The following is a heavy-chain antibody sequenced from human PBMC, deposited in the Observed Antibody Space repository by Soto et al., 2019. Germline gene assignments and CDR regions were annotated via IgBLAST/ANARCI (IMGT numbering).Heavy chain of an antibody. D-gene: IGHD1-26*01. CDR1: GFRFTDYY. CDR3: ARETGGSYDF. CDR2: TRNKANSYAA. V-gene: IGHV3-72*01. Sequence: GGSLRLSCAASGFRFTDYYMDWVRQLPGMGLPWVGRTRNKANSYAAEYAPSVRGRFTISRHDSEDSMFLQLNSRKTEDTAAYYCARETGGSYDFWRQGALVTVSS. J-gene: IGHJ4*02.